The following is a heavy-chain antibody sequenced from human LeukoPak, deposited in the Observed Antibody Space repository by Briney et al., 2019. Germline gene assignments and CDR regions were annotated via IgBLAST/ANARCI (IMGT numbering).Heavy chain of an antibody. Sequence: SETLSLTCAVYGGSFSGYYWSWIRQPPGKGLEWIGEINHSGSTNYNPSLKSRVTISVDTSKNQFSLKLSSVTAADTAVYYCARYSYSSGLYYFDYWGQGTLVTVSP. CDR3: ARYSYSSGLYYFDY. D-gene: IGHD6-19*01. CDR1: GGSFSGYY. V-gene: IGHV4-34*01. CDR2: INHSGST. J-gene: IGHJ4*02.